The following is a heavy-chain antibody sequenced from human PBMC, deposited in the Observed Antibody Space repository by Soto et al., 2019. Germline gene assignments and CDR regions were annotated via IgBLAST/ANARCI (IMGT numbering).Heavy chain of an antibody. D-gene: IGHD1-26*01. CDR1: GFTFSSYA. CDR3: ARDEWELLRGYFDY. V-gene: IGHV3-30-3*01. CDR2: ISYDGSNK. J-gene: IGHJ4*02. Sequence: GSLRLSCAASGFTFSSYAMHWVRQAPGKGLEWVAVISYDGSNKYYADSVKGRFTISRDNSKNTLYLQMNSLRAEDTAVYYCARDEWELLRGYFDYWGQGTLVTVSS.